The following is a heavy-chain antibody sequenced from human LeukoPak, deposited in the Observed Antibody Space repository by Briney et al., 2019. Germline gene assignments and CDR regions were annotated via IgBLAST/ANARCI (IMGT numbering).Heavy chain of an antibody. J-gene: IGHJ4*02. D-gene: IGHD1-26*01. V-gene: IGHV3-15*07. Sequence: GGSLRLPCAASGFILRNNWMNWVRQGPGKGLEWVGRIKRETDGGTTDHAAPVKDRFTISRDDSKNMLFLDMKSLKIEDTGLYYRTTGGGVGAIRTGAYWGQGTLVIVSS. CDR1: GFILRNNW. CDR3: TTGGGVGAIRTGAY. CDR2: IKRETDGGTT.